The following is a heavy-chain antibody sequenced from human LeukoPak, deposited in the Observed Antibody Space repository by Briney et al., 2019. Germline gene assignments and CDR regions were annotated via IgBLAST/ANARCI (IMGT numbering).Heavy chain of an antibody. Sequence: PGGSLRLSCAASGFTFSSYSMNWVRQAPGKGLEWVSAISGRGDKTYYVDSVKGRFTVSRDNSKNTLYLQVNSLRAEDTALYYCAREGDSSGWFDYWGQGTLVTVSS. J-gene: IGHJ4*02. CDR2: ISGRGDKT. CDR3: AREGDSSGWFDY. CDR1: GFTFSSYS. V-gene: IGHV3-23*01. D-gene: IGHD3-22*01.